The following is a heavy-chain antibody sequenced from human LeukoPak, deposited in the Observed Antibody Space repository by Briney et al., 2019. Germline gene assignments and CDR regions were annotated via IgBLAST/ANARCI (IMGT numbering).Heavy chain of an antibody. Sequence: KPGGSLRLSCAASGFTFSNAWMSWVRQAPGKGLEWVGRVKSKTGGGTTDYAVPVKGRFTISRDDSKNTLYLQMHSLKTEDTAMYYCTTVSMLRGGPGFDWGQGTLVTVSS. V-gene: IGHV3-15*05. CDR1: GFTFSNAW. CDR2: VKSKTGGGTT. J-gene: IGHJ4*02. CDR3: TTVSMLRGGPGFD. D-gene: IGHD3-10*01.